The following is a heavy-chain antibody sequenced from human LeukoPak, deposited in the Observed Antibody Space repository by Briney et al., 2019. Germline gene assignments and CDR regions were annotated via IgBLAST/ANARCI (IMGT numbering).Heavy chain of an antibody. V-gene: IGHV4-34*01. J-gene: IGHJ3*02. CDR2: INHSGST. CDR3: ARVQLMDAFDI. CDR1: GGSFSGYY. D-gene: IGHD2-2*01. Sequence: KASETLSLTCAVYGGSFSGYYWSWIRQPPGQGLEWIGEINHSGSTNYNPSLKSRVTISVDTSKNQFSLKLSSVTAADTAVYYCARVQLMDAFDIWGQGTMVTVSS.